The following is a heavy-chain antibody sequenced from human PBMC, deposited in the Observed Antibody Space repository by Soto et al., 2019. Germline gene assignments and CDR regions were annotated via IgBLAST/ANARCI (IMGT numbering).Heavy chain of an antibody. CDR3: AIQGCSGGSCFPPYYYYGMDV. Sequence: QVQLVQSGAEVKKPGSSVKVSCRASGGTFSSYAISWVRQAPGQGLEWMGGIIPIFGTANHAQKFQGRVTITADESTNTAYMELSSLRSEDTAVYYCAIQGCSGGSCFPPYYYYGMDVWGQGTMVIVSS. D-gene: IGHD2-15*01. CDR1: GGTFSSYA. V-gene: IGHV1-69*12. CDR2: IIPIFGTA. J-gene: IGHJ6*02.